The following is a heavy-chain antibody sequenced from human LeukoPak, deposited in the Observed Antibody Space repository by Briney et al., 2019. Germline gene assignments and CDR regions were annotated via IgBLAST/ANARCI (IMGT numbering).Heavy chain of an antibody. Sequence: GGSLRLSCVASGFTFSSYAMSWVRQAPGKGLEWVSVVSGSGITTYYADSVKGRFTISRDNSKNTLYLQMNSLRAEDTAVYYCAKDGPWRELLGYWGQGTLVTVSS. CDR3: AKDGPWRELLGY. CDR2: VSGSGITT. J-gene: IGHJ4*02. CDR1: GFTFSSYA. D-gene: IGHD1-26*01. V-gene: IGHV3-23*01.